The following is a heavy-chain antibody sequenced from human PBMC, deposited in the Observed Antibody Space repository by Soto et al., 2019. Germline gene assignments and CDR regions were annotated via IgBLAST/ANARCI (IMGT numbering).Heavy chain of an antibody. CDR2: KYCWCKWYN. CDR3: ARTIGMAGSLHAFDI. J-gene: IGHJ3*02. D-gene: IGHD6-19*01. CDR1: GARASRTCRA. Sequence: SQSLLLTHVISGARASRTCRAWTWSRESPSGAFEKLGRKYCWCKWYNDYAVSVKSRITINPDTSKNQFSLQLNSVTPEDTAVYYCARTIGMAGSLHAFDIWGQGTMVTVSS. V-gene: IGHV6-1*01.